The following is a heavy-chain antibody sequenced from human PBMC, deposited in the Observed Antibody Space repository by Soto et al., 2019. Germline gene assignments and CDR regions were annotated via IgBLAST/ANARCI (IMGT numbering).Heavy chain of an antibody. CDR1: GGSISSYY. D-gene: IGHD6-6*01. CDR3: ASLLIAARGNWFDP. CDR2: IYYSGST. V-gene: IGHV4-59*01. J-gene: IGHJ5*02. Sequence: PSETLSLTCTVSGGSISSYYWSWIRQPPGKGLEWTGYIYYSGSTNYNPSLKSRVTISVDTSKNQFSLKLSSVTAADAAVYYCASLLIAARGNWFDPWGQGTLVTVSS.